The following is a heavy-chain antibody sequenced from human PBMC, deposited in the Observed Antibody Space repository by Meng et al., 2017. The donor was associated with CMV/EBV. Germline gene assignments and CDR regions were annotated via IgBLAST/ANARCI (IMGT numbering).Heavy chain of an antibody. CDR1: GGSISSGDYY. V-gene: IGHV4-39*01. CDR2: IFYSGRA. Sequence: ESLKISCTVSGGSISSGDYYWGWIRQPPGKGLEWIGSIFYSGRAFYNPSLKSRISISVDTSKNQFSLKLSSVTAADTAVYYCARIMAGTTSYGMDIWGQGTTVTVSS. J-gene: IGHJ6*02. CDR3: ARIMAGTTSYGMDI. D-gene: IGHD1-7*01.